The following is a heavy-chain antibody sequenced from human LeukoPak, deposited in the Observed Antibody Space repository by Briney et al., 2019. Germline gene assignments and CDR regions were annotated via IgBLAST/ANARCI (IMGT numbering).Heavy chain of an antibody. CDR1: GFTFSSYT. V-gene: IGHV3-43*01. D-gene: IGHD6-19*01. J-gene: IGHJ4*02. CDR3: VKSTPYSSGWFDSYDY. CDR2: INGDGGST. Sequence: GGSLRLSCAASGFTFSSYTMHWVRQRPGKGLQWVALINGDGGSTYYANSMKGRITISRDNSKNSLYLQMTGLRGDDTALYYCVKSTPYSSGWFDSYDYWGRGTLVTVSS.